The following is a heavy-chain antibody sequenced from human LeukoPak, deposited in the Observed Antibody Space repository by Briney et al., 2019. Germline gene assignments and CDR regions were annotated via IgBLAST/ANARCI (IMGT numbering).Heavy chain of an antibody. D-gene: IGHD3-22*01. J-gene: IGHJ4*02. CDR1: GFTFSSYS. CDR2: ISSSGSTI. V-gene: IGHV3-48*04. Sequence: TGGSLRLSCAASGFTFSSYSMNWVRQAPGKGLEWVSYISSSGSTIYYADSVKGRFTISRDNAKNSLYLQMNSLRAEDTAVYYCAKIYYYDSSGYEHWGQGTLVTVSS. CDR3: AKIYYYDSSGYEH.